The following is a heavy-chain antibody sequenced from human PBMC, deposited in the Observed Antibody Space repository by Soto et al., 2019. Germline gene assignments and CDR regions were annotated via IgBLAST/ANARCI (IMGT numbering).Heavy chain of an antibody. D-gene: IGHD3-22*01. CDR2: IIPSSGTT. J-gene: IGHJ4*03. CDR3: ARAVIQVITVIVLLLLLDFDL. Sequence: SVKVSCKASGGTFSSYTISWVRQAPGQGLEWMGGIIPSSGTTNYAQKFQGRVTIMADKSTSTAYMELSSLRSEDTAVYYCARAVIQVITVIVLLLLLDFDLLGQRTYVTGFS. CDR1: GGTFSSYT. V-gene: IGHV1-69*06.